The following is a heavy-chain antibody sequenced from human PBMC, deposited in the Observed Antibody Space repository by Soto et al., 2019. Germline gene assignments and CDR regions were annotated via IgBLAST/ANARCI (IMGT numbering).Heavy chain of an antibody. CDR1: GFTFSDYY. CDR3: ATREADMLPDSYGMDV. D-gene: IGHD2-8*01. Sequence: PGGSLRLSCAASGFTFSDYYMSWIRQAPGKGLEWVSYISSSSSYTNYADSVKGRFTISRDNAKNSLYLQMNSLRAEDTAVYYCATREADMLPDSYGMDVWGQGTTVTVSS. J-gene: IGHJ6*02. V-gene: IGHV3-11*06. CDR2: ISSSSSYT.